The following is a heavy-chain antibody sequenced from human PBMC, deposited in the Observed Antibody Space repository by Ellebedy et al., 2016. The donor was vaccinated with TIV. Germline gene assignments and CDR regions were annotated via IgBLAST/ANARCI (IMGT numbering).Heavy chain of an antibody. J-gene: IGHJ4*02. CDR2: MYYSGST. Sequence: MPSETLSLTCTVSGDIISDNYWNWIRQPPGKGLEWIGYMYYSGSTSYNPALKSRVTMSGDTSKNQLSLKLSSVTAADTAIYYCASGVEMAPFFFDYWGQGTLVTVSS. V-gene: IGHV4-59*01. CDR3: ASGVEMAPFFFDY. D-gene: IGHD5-24*01. CDR1: GDIISDNY.